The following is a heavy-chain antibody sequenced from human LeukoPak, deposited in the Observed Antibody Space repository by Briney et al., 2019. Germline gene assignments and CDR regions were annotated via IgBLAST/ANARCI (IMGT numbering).Heavy chain of an antibody. Sequence: ASVKVSCKASGYTFTGYYMHWVRQAPGQGLEWMGWINPNSGGTNYAQKFQGRVTMTRDTSISTAYMELRSLRSDDTAVYYCAREMATEFDYWGQGTLVTVSS. J-gene: IGHJ4*02. V-gene: IGHV1-2*02. CDR3: AREMATEFDY. CDR1: GYTFTGYY. D-gene: IGHD5-24*01. CDR2: INPNSGGT.